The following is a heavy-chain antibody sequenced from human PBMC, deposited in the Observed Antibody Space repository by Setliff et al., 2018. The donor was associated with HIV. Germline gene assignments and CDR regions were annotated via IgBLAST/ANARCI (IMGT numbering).Heavy chain of an antibody. CDR1: GFILSNYW. CDR2: IKKDGSEK. Sequence: GGSLRLSCAASGFILSNYWMSWVRQAPGKGLEWVASIKKDGSEKYYVDSVKGRFTISRDNGKNSLYMQMNSLRAEDTAVYYCARRETGVLYFGTFYNYGMDVWGQGTTVTVSS. V-gene: IGHV3-7*01. J-gene: IGHJ6*02. D-gene: IGHD3-10*01. CDR3: ARRETGVLYFGTFYNYGMDV.